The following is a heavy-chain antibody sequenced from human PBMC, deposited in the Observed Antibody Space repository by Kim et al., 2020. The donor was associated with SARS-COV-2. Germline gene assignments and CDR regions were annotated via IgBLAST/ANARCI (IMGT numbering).Heavy chain of an antibody. CDR1: GFTFSSYA. Sequence: GGSLRLSCAASGFTFSSYAMSWVRQAPGKGLEWVSAISGSGGSTYYADSVKGRFTISRDNSKNTLYLQMNSLRAEDTAVYYCAKDRRDCSGGSCYPLLWGQGNLVTVSS. CDR2: ISGSGGST. V-gene: IGHV3-23*01. J-gene: IGHJ4*02. D-gene: IGHD2-15*01. CDR3: AKDRRDCSGGSCYPLL.